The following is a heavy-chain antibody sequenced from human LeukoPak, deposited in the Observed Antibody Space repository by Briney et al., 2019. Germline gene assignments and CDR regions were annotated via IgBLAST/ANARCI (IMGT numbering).Heavy chain of an antibody. CDR1: GYTFTDYY. V-gene: IGHV1-69*06. Sequence: SVKVSCKASGYTFTDYYMHWVRQAPGQGLEWMGGIIPIFGTANYAQKFQGRGTITADKSTSTAYMELSSLRSEDTAVYYCARGPEGYYYYYYMDVWGKGTTVTVSS. CDR2: IIPIFGTA. CDR3: ARGPEGYYYYYYMDV. J-gene: IGHJ6*03.